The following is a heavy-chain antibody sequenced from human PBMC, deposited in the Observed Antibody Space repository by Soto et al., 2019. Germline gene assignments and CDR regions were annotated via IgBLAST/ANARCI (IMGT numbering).Heavy chain of an antibody. CDR1: GDTFTNFG. J-gene: IGHJ5*02. Sequence: HLVQSGPEVKKPGASVTVSCKTSGDTFTNFGLSWVRQAPGQGLEWMGWIATYNSNRNYAQKFQGRLTLPTDTSTSTAYMGLKSLGYDDTAVYYCARVLRGVVNWFVPWGQEPLVTVSS. CDR3: ARVLRGVVNWFVP. CDR2: IATYNSNR. V-gene: IGHV1-18*01. D-gene: IGHD3-10*01.